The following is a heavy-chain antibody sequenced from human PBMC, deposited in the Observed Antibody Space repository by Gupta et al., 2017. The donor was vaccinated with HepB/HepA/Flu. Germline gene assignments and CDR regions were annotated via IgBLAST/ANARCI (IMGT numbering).Heavy chain of an antibody. J-gene: IGHJ4*02. CDR1: GFSISSTSIAVG. V-gene: IGHV2-5*01. D-gene: IGHD4/OR15-4a*01. CDR2: IYWNDDA. Sequence: QITLKESGPTLVKPTQTLTLTCTFSGFSISSTSIAVGVGWIRQPPGKALEWLALIYWNDDARYNPYLRSRLTITKDPPKNQVVLTLTNMDPADTATYYCAHKTNSYDYGGWGWDYWGQGILVTGSS. CDR3: AHKTNSYDYGGWGWDY.